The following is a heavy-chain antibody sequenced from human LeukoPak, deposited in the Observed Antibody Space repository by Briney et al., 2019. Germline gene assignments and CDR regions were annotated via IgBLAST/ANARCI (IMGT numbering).Heavy chain of an antibody. V-gene: IGHV3-30*03. D-gene: IGHD3-22*01. CDR2: ISYDGSNK. CDR1: GYSISSGY. J-gene: IGHJ4*02. CDR3: ARAIPLGYYDSSGTLFDY. Sequence: LSLTCTVSGYSISSGYYWGWVRQAPGKGLEWVAVISYDGSNKYYADSVKGRFTISRDNSKNTLYLQMNSLRAEDTAVYYCARAIPLGYYDSSGTLFDYWGQGTLVTVSS.